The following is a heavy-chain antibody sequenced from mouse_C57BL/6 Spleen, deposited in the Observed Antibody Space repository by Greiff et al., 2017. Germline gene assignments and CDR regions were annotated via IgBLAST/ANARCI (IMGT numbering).Heavy chain of an antibody. CDR2: ISYDGSN. J-gene: IGHJ4*01. Sequence: EVQLQESGPGLVKPSQSLSLTCSVTGYSITSGYYWNWIRQFPGNKLEWMGYISYDGSNNYNPSLKNRISITRDTSKNQFFLKLNSVTTEDTATYYCARATAQATYYAMDYWGQGTSVTVSS. CDR3: ARATAQATYYAMDY. V-gene: IGHV3-6*01. CDR1: GYSITSGYY. D-gene: IGHD3-2*02.